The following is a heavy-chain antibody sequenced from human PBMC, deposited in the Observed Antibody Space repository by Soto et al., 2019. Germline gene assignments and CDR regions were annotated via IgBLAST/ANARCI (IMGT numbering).Heavy chain of an antibody. CDR1: GFTFDDYA. J-gene: IGHJ6*03. CDR3: AKDARGNYYYYMDV. CDR2: ISWNSGSI. Sequence: PGGSLRLSCAASGFTFDDYAMHWVRQAPGKGLEWVSGISWNSGSIGYADSVKGRFTISRDNAKNSLYLQMNSLRAEDTALYYCAKDARGNYYYYMDVWGKGTTVTVSS. D-gene: IGHD3-10*01. V-gene: IGHV3-9*01.